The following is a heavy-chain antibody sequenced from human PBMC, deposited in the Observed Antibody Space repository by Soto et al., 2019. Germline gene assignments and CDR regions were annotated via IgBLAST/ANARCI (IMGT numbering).Heavy chain of an antibody. J-gene: IGHJ5*02. CDR2: INAGNGNT. CDR1: GYTFTSYA. Sequence: ASVKVSCKASGYTFTSYAMHWVRQAPGQRLEWMGWINAGNGNTKYSQKFQGRVTITRDTSASTAYMELSSLRSEDTAVYYCARDSRIRFLEWLHNWFDPWGQGTQVTVSS. V-gene: IGHV1-3*01. CDR3: ARDSRIRFLEWLHNWFDP. D-gene: IGHD3-3*01.